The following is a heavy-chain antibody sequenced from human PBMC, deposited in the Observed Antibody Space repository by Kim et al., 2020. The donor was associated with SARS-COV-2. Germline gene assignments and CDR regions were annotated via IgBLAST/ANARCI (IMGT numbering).Heavy chain of an antibody. V-gene: IGHV3-33*01. CDR1: GFTFSSYG. D-gene: IGHD3-22*01. Sequence: GGSLRLSCAASGFTFSSYGMHWVRQAPGKGLEWVAVIWYDGSNKYYADSVKGRFTISRDNSKNTLYLQMNSLRAEDTAVYYCAREVWDYYDSSGRATWFDPWGQGTLVTVSS. J-gene: IGHJ5*02. CDR3: AREVWDYYDSSGRATWFDP. CDR2: IWYDGSNK.